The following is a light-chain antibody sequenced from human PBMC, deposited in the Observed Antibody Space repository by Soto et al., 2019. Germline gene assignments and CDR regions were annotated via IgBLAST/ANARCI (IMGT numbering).Light chain of an antibody. CDR3: QQCAYSPRT. V-gene: IGKV3-20*01. J-gene: IGKJ1*01. CDR1: QNVDNNY. CDR2: GAS. Sequence: PGARATLSCRASQNVDNNYLAWYQQRPGLAPRLLIYGASIRATGIPDRFSGSGSGTDFTLSISRLEPEDFAVYYCQQCAYSPRTFGQGTKVEVK.